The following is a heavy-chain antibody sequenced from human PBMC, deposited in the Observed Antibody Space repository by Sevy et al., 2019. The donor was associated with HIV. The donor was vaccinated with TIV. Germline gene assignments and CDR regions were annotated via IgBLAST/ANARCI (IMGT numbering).Heavy chain of an antibody. J-gene: IGHJ6*02. CDR2: ISYDGSNK. V-gene: IGHV3-30*18. CDR3: AKSYDYYYYGMDV. Sequence: GGSLSLSCAASGFTFSSYGMHWVRQAPGKGLEWVVVISYDGSNKYYADSVKGRFTISRDNSKNTLYLQMNSLRAEDTAVYYCAKSYDYYYYGMDVWGQGTTVTVSS. D-gene: IGHD2-8*01. CDR1: GFTFSSYG.